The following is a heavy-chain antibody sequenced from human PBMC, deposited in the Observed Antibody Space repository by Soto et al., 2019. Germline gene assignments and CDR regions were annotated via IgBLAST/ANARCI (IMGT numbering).Heavy chain of an antibody. CDR2: IYWNDDK. CDR3: AHNRRVAAAGTKHAFDI. J-gene: IGHJ3*02. Sequence: QITLKESGPTLVKPTQTLTLTCTFSGFSLSTSGVGVGWIRQPPGKALEWLALIYWNDDKRYSPSLKSRLTITKDTSKNQVVLTMTNMDPVDTATYYCAHNRRVAAAGTKHAFDIWGQGTMVTVSS. D-gene: IGHD6-13*01. V-gene: IGHV2-5*01. CDR1: GFSLSTSGVG.